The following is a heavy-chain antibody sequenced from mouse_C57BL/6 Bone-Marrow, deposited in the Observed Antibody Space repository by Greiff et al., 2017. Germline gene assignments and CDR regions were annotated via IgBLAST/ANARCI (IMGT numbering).Heavy chain of an antibody. V-gene: IGHV5-17*01. CDR3: ARRLQYAMDY. CDR2: ISSGSSTI. J-gene: IGHJ4*01. Sequence: EVHLVESGGGFVKPGGSLKLSCAASGFTFSDDGMHWVRQAPEKGLEWVAYISSGSSTIYYADTVKGRFTISRDNAKNTLFLQMTSLRSEDTAMYYCARRLQYAMDYWGQGTSVTVSS. CDR1: GFTFSDDG. D-gene: IGHD2-2*01.